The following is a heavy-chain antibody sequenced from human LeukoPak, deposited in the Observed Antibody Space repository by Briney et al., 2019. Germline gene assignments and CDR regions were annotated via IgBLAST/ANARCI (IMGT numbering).Heavy chain of an antibody. CDR3: ARGRARGKYYFDY. Sequence: PGGSLRLSCAASGFTVSSNYMSWVRQAPGKGLEWVSVIYSGGSTYYADSVKGRFTISRDNSKNTLYLQMNSLRAEDTAVYYCARGRARGKYYFDYWGQGTLVTVSS. CDR2: IYSGGST. CDR1: GFTVSSNY. V-gene: IGHV3-53*01. J-gene: IGHJ4*02.